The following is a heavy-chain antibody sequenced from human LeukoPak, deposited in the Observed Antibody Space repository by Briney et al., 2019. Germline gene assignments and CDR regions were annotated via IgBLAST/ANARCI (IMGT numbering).Heavy chain of an antibody. CDR3: ARDRSLWFGESPTHQFDY. V-gene: IGHV3-21*01. J-gene: IGHJ4*02. Sequence: GGSLRLSCAASGFTFSSYAMSWVRQAPGKGLEWVSSISSDSSYIFYADSVKGRFTISRDNAKNSLYLQMNSLRAEDTAVYYCARDRSLWFGESPTHQFDYWGQGTLVTVSS. CDR2: ISSDSSYI. D-gene: IGHD3-10*01. CDR1: GFTFSSYA.